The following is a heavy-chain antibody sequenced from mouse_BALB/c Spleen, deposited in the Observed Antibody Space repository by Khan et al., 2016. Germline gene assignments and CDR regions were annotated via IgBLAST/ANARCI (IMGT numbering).Heavy chain of an antibody. Sequence: EVELVESGGGLVQPGGSRKLSCAASRFTFSSFGMHWVRQAPAKGLEWVAFISSGGSVIYYADTVKGRFTISRDNPKNTLFLQMTSLRSEDTAMYYCGRGDYWGQGTTLTVSS. J-gene: IGHJ2*01. CDR1: RFTFSSFG. V-gene: IGHV5-17*02. CDR2: ISSGGSVI. CDR3: GRGDY.